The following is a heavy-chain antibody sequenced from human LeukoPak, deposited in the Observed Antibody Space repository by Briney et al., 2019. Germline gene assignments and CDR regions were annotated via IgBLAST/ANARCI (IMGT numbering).Heavy chain of an antibody. CDR3: ARAVDIVVVPTL. CDR2: ISAYNGNA. J-gene: IGHJ4*02. CDR1: GYTFTSYG. Sequence: ASVKVSCKASGYTFTSYGISWVRQAPGQGLEWMGWISAYNGNANYAQKLQGRVTMTTDTSTSTAYMELRSLRSDDTAVYYCARAVDIVVVPTLWGQGTLVTVSS. D-gene: IGHD2-2*03. V-gene: IGHV1-18*04.